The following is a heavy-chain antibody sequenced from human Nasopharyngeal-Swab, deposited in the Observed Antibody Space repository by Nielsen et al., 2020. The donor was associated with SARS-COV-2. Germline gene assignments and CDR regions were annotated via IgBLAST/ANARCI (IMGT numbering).Heavy chain of an antibody. CDR2: IYYSGST. Sequence: WIRRPPGKGLEWIGYIYYSGSTNYNPSLKSRVTISVDTSKNQFSLKLSSVTAADTAVYYCARGGGSGSYYNYDAFDIWGQGTMVTVSS. CDR3: ARGGGSGSYYNYDAFDI. J-gene: IGHJ3*02. V-gene: IGHV4-59*01. D-gene: IGHD3-10*01.